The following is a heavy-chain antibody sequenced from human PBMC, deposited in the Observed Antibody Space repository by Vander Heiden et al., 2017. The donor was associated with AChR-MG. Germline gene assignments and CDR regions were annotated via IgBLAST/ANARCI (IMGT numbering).Heavy chain of an antibody. D-gene: IGHD1-1*01. CDR3: AKPLEGRYYFDY. CDR2: ISGSGGST. V-gene: IGHV3-23*01. J-gene: IGHJ4*02. Sequence: EVQLLESGGGLVQPGGSLRLSCAASGFTFSSYAMSWVRQAPGKGLEWVSAISGSGGSTYYADSVKGRFTISRDNSKNTLHLQMNSMRAEDTAVYYCAKPLEGRYYFDYWGQGTLVTVSS. CDR1: GFTFSSYA.